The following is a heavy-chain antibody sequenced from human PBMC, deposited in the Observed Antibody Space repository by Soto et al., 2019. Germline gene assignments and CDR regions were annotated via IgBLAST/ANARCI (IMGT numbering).Heavy chain of an antibody. J-gene: IGHJ6*02. CDR3: ARRLPRTDYGMDV. V-gene: IGHV3-30*03. CDR2: ISYDGSNT. CDR1: GFTFSSYG. D-gene: IGHD1-1*01. Sequence: QVQLVESGGGVVQPGKSLRLFCVASGFTFSSYGMHWVRQAPGKGLEWVAVISYDGSNTYYVDSVKGRFTISRDNSKNTLLLHMSSLRPEDTAVYYCARRLPRTDYGMDVWGQGTTVTVSS.